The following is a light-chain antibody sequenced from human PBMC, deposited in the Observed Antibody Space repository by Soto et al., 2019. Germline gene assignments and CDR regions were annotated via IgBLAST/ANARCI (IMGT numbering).Light chain of an antibody. V-gene: IGKV1-8*01. CDR1: QGTSRY. CDR3: KQYSSLPPT. Sequence: AIRMSQSASSFSATPGDRVTITCRASQGTSRYLVWYQQKPGKAPKLLIYAASTSQSGVPSRFSGSGSGTDFTLTISCLQSEDFATYYCKQYSSLPPTFGQGTQLDIK. J-gene: IGKJ5*01. CDR2: AAS.